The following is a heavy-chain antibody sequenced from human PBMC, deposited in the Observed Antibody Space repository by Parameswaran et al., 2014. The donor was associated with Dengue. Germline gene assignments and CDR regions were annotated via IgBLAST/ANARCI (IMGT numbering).Heavy chain of an antibody. J-gene: IGHJ5*02. V-gene: IGHV4-38-2*02. CDR3: ARDTYYYDSSGYYSNWFDP. Sequence: ETLSLTCTVSGYSISSGYYWGWIRQPPGKGLEWIGSIYHSGSTYYNPSLKSRVTISVDTSKNQFSLKLSSVTAADTAVYYCARDTYYYDSSGYYSNWFDPWGQGTLVTVSS. CDR2: IYHSGST. D-gene: IGHD3-22*01. CDR1: GYSISSGYY.